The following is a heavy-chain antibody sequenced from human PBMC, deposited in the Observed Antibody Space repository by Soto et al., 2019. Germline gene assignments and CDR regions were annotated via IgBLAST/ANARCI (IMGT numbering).Heavy chain of an antibody. Sequence: EVQLLESGGGLVQPGGSLRLSCAASGFTFSSYAMSWVRQAPGKGLEWVSAISGSGGSTYYADSVKGRFTISRDNSKNTLYLQMNSLRAEDTAVYYCANTLGAKSKGIGYCSSTSCPYYFDYWGQGTLVTVSS. J-gene: IGHJ4*02. D-gene: IGHD2-2*01. CDR2: ISGSGGST. V-gene: IGHV3-23*01. CDR3: ANTLGAKSKGIGYCSSTSCPYYFDY. CDR1: GFTFSSYA.